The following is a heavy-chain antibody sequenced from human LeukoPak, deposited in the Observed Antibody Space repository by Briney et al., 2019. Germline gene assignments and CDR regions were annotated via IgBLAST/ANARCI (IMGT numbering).Heavy chain of an antibody. CDR3: AREDFYYCDY. Sequence: GGSLRLSCAASAFTFSSYSMHWVRQAPGKGLEWVSYIGSSGSHINYADSVKGRFTISRDNAKNSLYLQMNSLGDEDTAVYYCAREDFYYCDYWGQGTLVTVSS. CDR1: AFTFSSYS. V-gene: IGHV3-48*02. J-gene: IGHJ4*02. D-gene: IGHD3/OR15-3a*01. CDR2: IGSSGSHI.